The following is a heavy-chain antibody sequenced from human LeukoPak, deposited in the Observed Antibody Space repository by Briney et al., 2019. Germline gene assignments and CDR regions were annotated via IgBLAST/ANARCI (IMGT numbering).Heavy chain of an antibody. V-gene: IGHV3-9*01. D-gene: IGHD3-22*01. CDR3: AKASRDYYDSSGRLPDAFDI. J-gene: IGHJ3*02. Sequence: GGSLRLSCAASGFTFDDYAMHWVRQAPGKGLEWVSGISWNSGSIGYADSVKGRFTISRDNAKNSLYPQMNSLRAEDTALYYFAKASRDYYDSSGRLPDAFDIWGQGTMVTVSS. CDR1: GFTFDDYA. CDR2: ISWNSGSI.